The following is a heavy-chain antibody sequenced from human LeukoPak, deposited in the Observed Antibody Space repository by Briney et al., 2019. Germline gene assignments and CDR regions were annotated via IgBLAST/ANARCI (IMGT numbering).Heavy chain of an antibody. J-gene: IGHJ4*02. CDR2: ISWDGGGT. Sequence: GGSLRLSCAASGFTFDDYAMHWVRQAPGKGLQGFSLISWDGGGTYYADSVNGRFTISRDNSKNSLYLQMNNLRPEDTALYYCAKDVGRLAADYFDFWGQGTLVTVSS. CDR1: GFTFDDYA. D-gene: IGHD6-25*01. V-gene: IGHV3-43D*03. CDR3: AKDVGRLAADYFDF.